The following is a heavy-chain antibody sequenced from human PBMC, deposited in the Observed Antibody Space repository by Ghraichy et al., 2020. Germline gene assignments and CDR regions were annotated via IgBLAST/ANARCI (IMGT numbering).Heavy chain of an antibody. CDR3: ARTPGGTGRPIDF. J-gene: IGHJ4*02. V-gene: IGHV1-8*01. Sequence: ASVKVSCKASGYTFRNYDINWVRQATGQGLEWMGWMNPNSDNTAYAQNFQGRLTMTRNTPISTAYMELNGLTSEDTAVYYCARTPGGTGRPIDFWGQGTLVTVSS. D-gene: IGHD1/OR15-1a*01. CDR2: MNPNSDNT. CDR1: GYTFRNYD.